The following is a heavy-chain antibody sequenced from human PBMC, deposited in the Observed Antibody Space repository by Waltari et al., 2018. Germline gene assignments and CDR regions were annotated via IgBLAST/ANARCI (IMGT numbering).Heavy chain of an antibody. J-gene: IGHJ4*02. CDR2: IYSGGST. D-gene: IGHD3-22*01. CDR3: ARDGGVISSGYWLDY. V-gene: IGHV3-53*01. CDR1: GFTVSSNY. Sequence: EVQLVESGGGLIQPGGSLRLSCAASGFTVSSNYMSWVRQAPGKGLEWVSVIYSGGSTYYADSVKGRFTISRDNSKNTLYLQMNSLRSEDTAVYYCARDGGVISSGYWLDYWGQGTLVTVSS.